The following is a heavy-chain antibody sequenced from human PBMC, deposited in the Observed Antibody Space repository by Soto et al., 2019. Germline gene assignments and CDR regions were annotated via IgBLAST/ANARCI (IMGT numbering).Heavy chain of an antibody. CDR2: IIPIFGTA. V-gene: IGHV1-69*01. CDR1: GGTFSSYA. CDR3: ARVPPLYYYYGMDV. Sequence: QVQLVQSGAEVKKPGSSVKGSCKAYGGTFSSYAISWVRQAPGQGLEWMGGIIPIFGTADYAQKFQGRVTITADESTSTAYMELSSLSSEDTAVYYCARVPPLYYYYGMDVWGQGTTVTVSS. J-gene: IGHJ6*02.